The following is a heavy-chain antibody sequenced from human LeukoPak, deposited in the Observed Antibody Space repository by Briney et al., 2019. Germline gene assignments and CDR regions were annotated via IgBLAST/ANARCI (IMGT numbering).Heavy chain of an antibody. CDR2: INHSGSA. CDR1: GGSFSGDY. V-gene: IGHV4-34*01. CDR3: ARGPYSYDSSGAFDI. D-gene: IGHD3-22*01. Sequence: KSSETLSLTCGVYGGSFSGDYWSWVRQPPGKGLEWIGEINHSGSASYNPSLKSRVTISVDTSKNQFSPKLSSVTAADTAVYFCARGPYSYDSSGAFDIWGQGTMVTVSS. J-gene: IGHJ3*02.